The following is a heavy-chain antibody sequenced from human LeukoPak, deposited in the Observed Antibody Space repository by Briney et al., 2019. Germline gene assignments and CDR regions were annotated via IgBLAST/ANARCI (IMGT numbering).Heavy chain of an antibody. Sequence: GGSLRLSCAASGFTFSNYCMSWVRQAPGKGLEWVSDISSNGSTIYYADSVKGRFTISRDNAKNSLYLQMNSLRAEDTAVYYCARDSGVMRHYGMDVWGQGTTVTVSS. D-gene: IGHD3-16*01. J-gene: IGHJ6*02. CDR2: ISSNGSTI. V-gene: IGHV3-11*01. CDR3: ARDSGVMRHYGMDV. CDR1: GFTFSNYC.